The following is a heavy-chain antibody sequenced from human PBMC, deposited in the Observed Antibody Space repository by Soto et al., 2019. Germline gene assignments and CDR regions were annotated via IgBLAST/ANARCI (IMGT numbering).Heavy chain of an antibody. D-gene: IGHD1-26*01. CDR1: GFIFSSYT. V-gene: IGHV3-30-3*01. CDR2: ITYDGSNQ. J-gene: IGHJ4*02. Sequence: GGSLRLSCAASGFIFSSYTMHWVRQAPGKGLEWVGVITYDGSNQYYADSVKGRFTISRDNSRNMLFLQMNSLRPDDTAVYYCARAPSGSYPEFDYWGQGTLVTVS. CDR3: ARAPSGSYPEFDY.